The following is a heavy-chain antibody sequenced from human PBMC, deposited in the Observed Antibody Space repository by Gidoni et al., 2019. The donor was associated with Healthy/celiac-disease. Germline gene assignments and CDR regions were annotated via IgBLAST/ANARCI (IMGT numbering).Heavy chain of an antibody. CDR3: ARDPIAAAGTSFGFFDY. J-gene: IGHJ4*02. CDR1: GGTFSSYA. Sequence: QVQLVQSGAEVKKPGSSVTVSCKASGGTFSSYAISWVRQAPGQGLEWMGGIIPIFGTANYAQKFQGRVTITADESTSTAYMELSSLRSEDTAVYYCARDPIAAAGTSFGFFDYWGQGTLVTVSS. D-gene: IGHD6-13*01. CDR2: IIPIFGTA. V-gene: IGHV1-69*01.